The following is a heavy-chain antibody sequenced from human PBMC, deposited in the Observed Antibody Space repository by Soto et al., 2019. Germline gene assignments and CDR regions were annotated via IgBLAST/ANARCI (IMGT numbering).Heavy chain of an antibody. D-gene: IGHD3-16*01. CDR1: GFTFSSYG. CDR3: AKGRQTFPSLRGNAFDI. V-gene: IGHV3-30*18. Sequence: QVQLVESGGGVVQPGRSLRLSCAASGFTFSSYGMHWVRQAPGKGLEWVAVISYDGSNKYYADSVKGRFIISRDNSKNKLYLQMNRVSAQDTAVYYCAKGRQTFPSLRGNAFDIWGQGTMVTVSS. J-gene: IGHJ3*02. CDR2: ISYDGSNK.